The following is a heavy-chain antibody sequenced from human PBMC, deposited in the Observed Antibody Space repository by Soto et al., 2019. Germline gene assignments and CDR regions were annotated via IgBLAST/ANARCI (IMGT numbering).Heavy chain of an antibody. CDR2: IYRSGST. V-gene: IGHV4-31*03. D-gene: IGHD3-10*01. CDR3: AREEDGSGPSYSSGMDV. J-gene: IGHJ6*02. CDR1: GGSISSGGYY. Sequence: PSETLSLTCTVSGGSISSGGYYWSWIRQHPGKGLEWLGYIYRSGSTFYNPSLKSRLTISRDTSKNHFSLRLRSVTAADTAVYFCAREEDGSGPSYSSGMDVWGQGTTVTVSS.